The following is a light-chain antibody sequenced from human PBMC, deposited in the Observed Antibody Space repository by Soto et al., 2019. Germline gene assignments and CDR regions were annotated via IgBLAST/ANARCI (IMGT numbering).Light chain of an antibody. CDR3: QQYNSYSRT. J-gene: IGKJ2*01. V-gene: IGKV1-5*03. CDR1: QSISNW. Sequence: QMTQSPSTLSGSLGDRVTLTCRASQSISNWLAWYQQKPGKAPKLLISKASSLESGVPSRFSGSGSGTEFTLTISSLQPDDFATYDCQQYNSYSRTFGQGTKLELK. CDR2: KAS.